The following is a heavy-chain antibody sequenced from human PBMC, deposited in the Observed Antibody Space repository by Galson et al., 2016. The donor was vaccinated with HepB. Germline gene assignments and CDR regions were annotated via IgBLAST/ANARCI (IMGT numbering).Heavy chain of an antibody. Sequence: SVKVSCKASGYTFTNYHIHWVRQAPGQRLEWMGWISTGNGETRYSQKMQGRITITTDTSASTAYMELSSLRSEDTAVYFCARDFRFYYFDYWGQGTLVTVSS. CDR1: GYTFTNYH. CDR2: ISTGNGET. D-gene: IGHD1-14*01. V-gene: IGHV1-3*04. J-gene: IGHJ4*02. CDR3: ARDFRFYYFDY.